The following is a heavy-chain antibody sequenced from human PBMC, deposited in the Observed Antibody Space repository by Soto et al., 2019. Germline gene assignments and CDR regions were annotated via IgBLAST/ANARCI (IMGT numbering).Heavy chain of an antibody. D-gene: IGHD2-8*01. CDR1: GFTFSSYS. CDR2: ISSSSSYI. J-gene: IGHJ4*02. V-gene: IGHV3-21*01. Sequence: EVQLVESGGGLVKPGGSLRLSCAASGFTFSSYSMNWVRQAPGKGLEWVSSISSSSSYIYYADSVKGRFTISRDNAKNSLSLQMNSRRAEDTAVYYCARVRSEAGVWKPLGYFDYWGQGPLVTVSS. CDR3: ARVRSEAGVWKPLGYFDY.